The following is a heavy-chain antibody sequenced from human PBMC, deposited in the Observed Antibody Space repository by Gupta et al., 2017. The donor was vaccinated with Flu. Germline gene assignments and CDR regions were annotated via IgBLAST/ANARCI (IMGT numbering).Heavy chain of an antibody. Sequence: QVQLVESGGGVVQPGRCLRLSCAASGFTFSSYGMHWGRQAPGKGLEWVAVIWYDGSNKYYADSVKGRFTISRDNSKNTLYLQMNSLRAEDTAVYYCARGDVAARPRYYFDYWGQGTLVTVSS. CDR2: IWYDGSNK. D-gene: IGHD6-6*01. J-gene: IGHJ4*02. CDR1: GFTFSSYG. CDR3: ARGDVAARPRYYFDY. V-gene: IGHV3-33*01.